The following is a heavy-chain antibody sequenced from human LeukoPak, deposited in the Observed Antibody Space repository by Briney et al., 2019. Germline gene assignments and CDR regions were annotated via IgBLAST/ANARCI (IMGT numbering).Heavy chain of an antibody. CDR2: INSDGSST. CDR3: AREGLLRYFDWLFSHFDY. Sequence: PGGSLRLSCAASGFTFSSYWMHWVRQAPGKGLVWVSRINSDGSSTSYADSVKGRFTISRDNAKNTLYLQMNSLRAGDTAVYYCAREGLLRYFDWLFSHFDYWGQGTLVTVSS. D-gene: IGHD3-9*01. CDR1: GFTFSSYW. J-gene: IGHJ4*02. V-gene: IGHV3-74*01.